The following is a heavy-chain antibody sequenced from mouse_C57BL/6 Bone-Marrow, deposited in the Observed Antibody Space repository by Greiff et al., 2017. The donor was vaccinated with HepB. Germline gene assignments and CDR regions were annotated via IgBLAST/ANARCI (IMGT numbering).Heavy chain of an antibody. Sequence: LQESGSELRSPGSSVKLSCKDFDSEVFPIAYMSWVRQKPGHGFEWIGGILPSIGRTIYGEKFEDKATLDADSLSKTAYLELNSLTSEDSAIYYGARNYYGSRYYFDYWGQGTTLTVSS. CDR1: DSEVFPIAY. CDR3: ARNYYGSRYYFDY. CDR2: ILPSIGRT. V-gene: IGHV15-2*01. D-gene: IGHD1-1*01. J-gene: IGHJ2*01.